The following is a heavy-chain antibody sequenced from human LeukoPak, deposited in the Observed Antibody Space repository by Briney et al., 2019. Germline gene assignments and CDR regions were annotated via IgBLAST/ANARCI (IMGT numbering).Heavy chain of an antibody. CDR2: IRYDGTNI. D-gene: IGHD1-26*01. CDR1: GLAFSSYG. V-gene: IGHV3-30*02. Sequence: GGSLRLSCAVSGLAFSSYGFHWVRQAPAKGLEWVAFIRYDGTNIYYADSVRGRFTISRDDSKNTLYLQMNSLRPEDTATYYCAKAYSGSYSSWFDPWGQGTLVTVSS. CDR3: AKAYSGSYSSWFDP. J-gene: IGHJ5*02.